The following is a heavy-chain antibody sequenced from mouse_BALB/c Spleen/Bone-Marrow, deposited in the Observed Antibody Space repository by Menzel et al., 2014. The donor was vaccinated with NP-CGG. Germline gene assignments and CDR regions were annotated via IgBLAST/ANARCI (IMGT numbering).Heavy chain of an antibody. CDR3: SDGNFYALDY. CDR1: GFNIKDYY. D-gene: IGHD2-1*01. CDR2: IDPANGDT. V-gene: IGHV14-4*02. J-gene: IGHJ4*01. Sequence: VQLQQSGAELVRSGASVKLSCTASGFNIKDYYIHWVKQRPEQGLEWIGWIDPANGDTEYAPKFQGKATMTADTSSNTAYLQLSSLTSVDTAVYYCSDGNFYALDYWGQGTSVTVSS.